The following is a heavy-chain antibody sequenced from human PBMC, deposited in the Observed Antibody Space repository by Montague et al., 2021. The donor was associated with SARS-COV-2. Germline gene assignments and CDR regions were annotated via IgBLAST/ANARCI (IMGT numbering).Heavy chain of an antibody. J-gene: IGHJ4*02. Sequence: SETLSLTCTVSGXSISSSSYNWGWIRQPPGKGLEWIGSVHYSGRPYYNRSLKSRVTIYVDTSKNQLSLKLSSVTAADTAVYYCTRHVHMTWPEPSPGFDYWGQGTLVTVSS. D-gene: IGHD1-1*01. CDR2: VHYSGRP. CDR3: TRHVHMTWPEPSPGFDY. V-gene: IGHV4-39*01. CDR1: GXSISSSSYN.